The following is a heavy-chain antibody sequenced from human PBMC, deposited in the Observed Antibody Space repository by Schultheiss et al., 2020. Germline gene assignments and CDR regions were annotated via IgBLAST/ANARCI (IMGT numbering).Heavy chain of an antibody. CDR2: IYYSGST. D-gene: IGHD2-21*02. J-gene: IGHJ5*02. V-gene: IGHV4-39*01. CDR1: GGSISSSSYY. CDR3: ARGRMRGTARNWFDP. Sequence: SETLSLTCTVSGGSISSSSYYWGWIRQPPGKGLEWIGSIYYSGSTYYNPSLKSRVTISVDTSKNQFSLKLSSVTAADTAVYYCARGRMRGTARNWFDPWGQGSLVTVSS.